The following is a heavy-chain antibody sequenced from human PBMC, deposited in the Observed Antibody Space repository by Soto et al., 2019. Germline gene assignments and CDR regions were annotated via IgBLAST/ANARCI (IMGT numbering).Heavy chain of an antibody. V-gene: IGHV4-59*01. CDR3: ARTYYDFWSGYWRWFDP. J-gene: IGHJ5*02. Sequence: SETLSLTCTVSGGSISSYYWSWIRQPPGKGLEWIGYIYYSGSTNYNPSLKSRVTISVDTSKNQFSLKLSSVTAADTAVYYCARTYYDFWSGYWRWFDPWGQGTLVTVSS. CDR2: IYYSGST. D-gene: IGHD3-3*01. CDR1: GGSISSYY.